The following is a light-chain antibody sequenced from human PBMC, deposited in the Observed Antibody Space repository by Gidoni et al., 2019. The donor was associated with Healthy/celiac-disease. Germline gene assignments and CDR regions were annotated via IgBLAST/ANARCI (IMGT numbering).Light chain of an antibody. V-gene: IGLV1-51*01. Sequence: SVFTQPPSVSAAPGQKVTISCSGISSNIGNHYVSWYQQLTGTAPKLLIYEHNKRPSGIPDRFSGSKSGTSATLGITGLQTVDEADYYCGTWDSSLSAYVFGTGTKVTVL. J-gene: IGLJ1*01. CDR2: EHN. CDR1: SSNIGNHY. CDR3: GTWDSSLSAYV.